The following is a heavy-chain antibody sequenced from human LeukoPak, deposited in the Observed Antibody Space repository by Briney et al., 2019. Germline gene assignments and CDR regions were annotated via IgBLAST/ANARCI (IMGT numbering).Heavy chain of an antibody. Sequence: GGSLRLSCAASGFTFSSYAMSWVRQAPGKGLEWVSAISGSGGSTYYADSVKGRFTIPRDNSKNTLYLQMNSLRAEDTAVYYCAKDLWEPNYFDYWGQGTLVTVSS. D-gene: IGHD1-26*01. CDR2: ISGSGGST. CDR1: GFTFSSYA. CDR3: AKDLWEPNYFDY. V-gene: IGHV3-23*01. J-gene: IGHJ4*02.